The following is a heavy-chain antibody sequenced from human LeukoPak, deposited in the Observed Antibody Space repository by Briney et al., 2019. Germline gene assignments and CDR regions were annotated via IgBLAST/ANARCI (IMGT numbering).Heavy chain of an antibody. V-gene: IGHV3-7*01. CDR1: GFTFSSYW. CDR3: AFYSGSYAEDAFDI. J-gene: IGHJ3*02. Sequence: GGSLRLSCAASGFTFSSYWMSWVRQAPGKGLEWVANIKQDGSEKYYVDSVKGRFTISRDNAKNSLYLQMKSLRAEDTAVYYCAFYSGSYAEDAFDIWGQGTMVTVSS. D-gene: IGHD1-26*01. CDR2: IKQDGSEK.